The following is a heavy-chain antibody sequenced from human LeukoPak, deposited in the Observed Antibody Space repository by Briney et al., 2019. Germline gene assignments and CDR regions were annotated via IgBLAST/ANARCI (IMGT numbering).Heavy chain of an antibody. V-gene: IGHV1-69*06. Sequence: SVKVSCKASGGTFSSYAISWVRQAPGQGLEWMGGIIPIFGTANYAQKFQGRVTITADKSTSTAYMELSSLRSEDTAVYYCARVSRDGYNPFDYWGQGTLVTVSS. D-gene: IGHD5-24*01. J-gene: IGHJ4*02. CDR1: GGTFSSYA. CDR3: ARVSRDGYNPFDY. CDR2: IIPIFGTA.